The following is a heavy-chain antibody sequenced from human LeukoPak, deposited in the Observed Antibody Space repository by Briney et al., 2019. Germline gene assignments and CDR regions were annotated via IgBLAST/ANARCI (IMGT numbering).Heavy chain of an antibody. CDR3: TRDQMNY. CDR2: IFSNGDT. V-gene: IGHV3-53*01. Sequence: GGSLRLSCTASEFTVSRNYMLWVRQAPGKGLEWVSLIFSNGDTHYADSVKGRFTISRDTSKNTVSLQMNSLRVEDTAMYYCTRDQMNYWGQRTLVTASS. CDR1: EFTVSRNY. J-gene: IGHJ4*02. D-gene: IGHD5-24*01.